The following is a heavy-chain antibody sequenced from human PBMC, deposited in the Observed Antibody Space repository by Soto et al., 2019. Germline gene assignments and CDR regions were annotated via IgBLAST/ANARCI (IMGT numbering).Heavy chain of an antibody. J-gene: IGHJ6*02. CDR3: ARAYGSGRRVYYYGMDV. CDR1: GGSFSGYY. Sequence: SETLSLTCAVYGGSFSGYYWSWFLRPPGKGLEWIGEINHSGSTNYNPSLKSRVTISVDTSKNQFSLKLSSVTAADTAVYYCARAYGSGRRVYYYGMDVWGQGTTVT. CDR2: INHSGST. D-gene: IGHD3-10*01. V-gene: IGHV4-34*01.